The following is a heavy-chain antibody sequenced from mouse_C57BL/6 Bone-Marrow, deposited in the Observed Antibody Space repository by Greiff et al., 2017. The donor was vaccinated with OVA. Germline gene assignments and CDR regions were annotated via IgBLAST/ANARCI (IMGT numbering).Heavy chain of an antibody. CDR1: GFNIKDDY. D-gene: IGHD2-1*01. CDR2: IDPENGDT. Sequence: EVKLVESGAELVRPGASVKLSCTASGFNIKDDYMHWVKQRPEQGLEWIGWIDPENGDTEYASKFQGQATITADTSSNTAYLQLSSLTSEDTAVYYCVWGNYGAYWGQGTLVTVSA. V-gene: IGHV14-4*01. CDR3: VWGNYGAY. J-gene: IGHJ3*01.